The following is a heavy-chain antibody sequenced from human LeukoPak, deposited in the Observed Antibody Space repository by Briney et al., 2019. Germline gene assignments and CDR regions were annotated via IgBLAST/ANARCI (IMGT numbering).Heavy chain of an antibody. CDR1: GFSFSNYW. J-gene: IGHJ4*02. D-gene: IGHD6-6*01. V-gene: IGHV3-7*01. CDR3: ARDNIAASGNRYSDFDY. Sequence: GGSLRLSCGASGFSFSNYWMSWVRQAPGKGLEWVANIKQDGGEIYYLDSVKGRFTISRDNAENSLFLQMNSLRADDTAVYYCARDNIAASGNRYSDFDYWGQGTLVTVSS. CDR2: IKQDGGEI.